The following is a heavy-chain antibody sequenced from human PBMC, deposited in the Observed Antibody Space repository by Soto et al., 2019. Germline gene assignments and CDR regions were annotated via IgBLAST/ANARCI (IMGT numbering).Heavy chain of an antibody. J-gene: IGHJ4*02. CDR3: ARVDCSSTSCYGIFDY. CDR1: GFTFSSYA. D-gene: IGHD2-2*01. CDR2: ISYDGSNK. Sequence: GGSLRLSCAASGFTFSSYAMHWVRQAPGKGLEWVAVISYDGSNKYYADSVKGRFTISRDNSKNTLYLQMNSLRAEDTAVYYCARVDCSSTSCYGIFDYWGQGTLVTVSS. V-gene: IGHV3-30-3*01.